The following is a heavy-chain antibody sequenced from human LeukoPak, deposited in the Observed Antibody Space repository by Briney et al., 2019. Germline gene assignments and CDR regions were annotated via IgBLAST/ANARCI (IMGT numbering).Heavy chain of an antibody. Sequence: SVKVSCKASGGTFSSYAVSWVRQAPGQGLELMGRVIPILGIATNAQKFQGRITITADTSTTTPFLELRGLTSEDTAVYYCAITKGDTSMGRNWFDPWGQGTLVTVSS. CDR3: AITKGDTSMGRNWFDP. CDR1: GGTFSSYA. V-gene: IGHV1-69*04. J-gene: IGHJ5*02. D-gene: IGHD5-18*01. CDR2: VIPILGIA.